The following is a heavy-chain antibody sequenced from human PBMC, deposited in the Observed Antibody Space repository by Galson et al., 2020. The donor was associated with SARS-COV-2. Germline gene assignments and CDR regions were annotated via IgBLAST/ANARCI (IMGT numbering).Heavy chain of an antibody. D-gene: IGHD1-1*01. Sequence: PGGSLRLSCAASGFTFSSYAMHWVRPAPGKGLEWVAGLSYDGSNKYYADSVKGRFTISRDNSKNTLYLQMNSLRAEDTAVYYCARAYNGGYYYGMDVWGQGTTVTVSS. V-gene: IGHV3-30-3*01. CDR2: LSYDGSNK. CDR3: ARAYNGGYYYGMDV. J-gene: IGHJ6*02. CDR1: GFTFSSYA.